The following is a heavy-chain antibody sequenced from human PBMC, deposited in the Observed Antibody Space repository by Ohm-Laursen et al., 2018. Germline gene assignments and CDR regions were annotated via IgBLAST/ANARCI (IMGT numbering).Heavy chain of an antibody. D-gene: IGHD2-15*01. CDR1: GFSVSSNY. Sequence: SLRLSCAASGFSVSSNYMSWVRQAPGKGLEWVSVVYIDGTTYYADSVKGRFTISRDNSKNTLDLQMNNLSAEDTALYYGATDPGLPNGMDVWGQGTTVTVSS. CDR2: VYIDGTT. V-gene: IGHV3-53*01. CDR3: ATDPGLPNGMDV. J-gene: IGHJ6*02.